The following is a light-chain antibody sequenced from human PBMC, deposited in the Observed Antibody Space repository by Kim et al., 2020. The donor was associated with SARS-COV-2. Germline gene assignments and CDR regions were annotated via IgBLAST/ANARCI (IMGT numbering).Light chain of an antibody. J-gene: IGKJ2*01. Sequence: EIVMTQSPATLSLSPGERATLSCRASQSVSSSYLSRYQQKPGQAPRLLIYGASTRATGIPARFSGSGSGTDFTLTISSLQPEDFAVYYCQQDYNLPYTFGQGTKLEI. CDR3: QQDYNLPYT. CDR1: QSVSSSY. CDR2: GAS. V-gene: IGKV3D-7*01.